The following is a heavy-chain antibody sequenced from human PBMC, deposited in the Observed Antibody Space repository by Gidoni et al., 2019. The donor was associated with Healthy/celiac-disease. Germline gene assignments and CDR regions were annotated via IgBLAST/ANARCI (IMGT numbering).Heavy chain of an antibody. V-gene: IGHV3-30*01. CDR2: ISYDGSNK. Sequence: QVQLVESGGGVVQPGRSLSLSCAASGFTFSSYAMHLVRQAPGKGLEWVAVISYDGSNKYYADSVKGRFTISRDNSKNTLYLQMNSLRAEDTAVYYCARGGSGWYYFDYWGQGTLVTVSS. D-gene: IGHD6-19*01. CDR1: GFTFSSYA. CDR3: ARGGSGWYYFDY. J-gene: IGHJ4*02.